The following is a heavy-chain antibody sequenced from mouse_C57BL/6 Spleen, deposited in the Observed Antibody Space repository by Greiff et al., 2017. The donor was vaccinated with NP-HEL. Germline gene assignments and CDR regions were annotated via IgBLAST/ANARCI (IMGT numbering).Heavy chain of an antibody. J-gene: IGHJ2*01. CDR1: GFTFSDYG. V-gene: IGHV5-17*01. Sequence: EVKLVESGGGLVKPGGSLKLSCAASGFTFSDYGMHWVRQAPEKGLEWVAYISSGSSTIYYADTVKGRFTISRDNAKNTLFLQMTSLRSEDTAMYYCARGYGHYFDYWGQGTTLTVSS. D-gene: IGHD1-1*02. CDR2: ISSGSSTI. CDR3: ARGYGHYFDY.